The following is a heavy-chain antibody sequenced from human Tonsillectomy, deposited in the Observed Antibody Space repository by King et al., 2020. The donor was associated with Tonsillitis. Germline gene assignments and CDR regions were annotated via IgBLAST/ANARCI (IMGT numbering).Heavy chain of an antibody. CDR2: ISSNGSST. D-gene: IGHD5-12*01. J-gene: IGHJ4*02. Sequence: QLVQSGGGLVQPGGSLRLSCSASGFTFSTYAIHWVSQAPGKGLEYVSGISSNGSSTNYADSVKGRFTISRDNSKNTLYLQLSSLRAADTAVYYCVKAVPIVAPRPLSPAPLDSWRQGTLVTVSS. CDR1: GFTFSTYA. CDR3: VKAVPIVAPRPLSPAPLDS. V-gene: IGHV3-64D*06.